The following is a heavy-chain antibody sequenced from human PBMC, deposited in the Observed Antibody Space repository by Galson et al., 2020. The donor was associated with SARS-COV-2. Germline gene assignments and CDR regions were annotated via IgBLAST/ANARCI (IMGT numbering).Heavy chain of an antibody. Sequence: SVKVSCKASGGTFSSYAISWVRQAPGQGLEWMGGIIPIFGTANYAQKFQGRVTITADESTSTAYMELSSPRSEDTAVYYCAREWDQTTVTPNWYFDLWGRGTLVTVSS. CDR1: GGTFSSYA. D-gene: IGHD4-17*01. J-gene: IGHJ2*01. CDR2: IIPIFGTA. CDR3: AREWDQTTVTPNWYFDL. V-gene: IGHV1-69*13.